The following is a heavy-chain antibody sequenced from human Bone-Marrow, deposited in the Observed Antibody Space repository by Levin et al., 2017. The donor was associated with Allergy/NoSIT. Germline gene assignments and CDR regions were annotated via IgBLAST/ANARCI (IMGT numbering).Heavy chain of an antibody. J-gene: IGHJ6*02. CDR2: ISSSSSYI. Sequence: GESLKISCAASGFTFSSYSMNWVRQAPGKGLEWVSSISSSSSYIYYADSVKGRFTISRDNAKNSLYLQMNSLRAEDTAVYYCARGSQNIVVVPAATSVYYYYGMDVWGQGTTVTVSS. D-gene: IGHD2-2*01. CDR3: ARGSQNIVVVPAATSVYYYYGMDV. CDR1: GFTFSSYS. V-gene: IGHV3-21*01.